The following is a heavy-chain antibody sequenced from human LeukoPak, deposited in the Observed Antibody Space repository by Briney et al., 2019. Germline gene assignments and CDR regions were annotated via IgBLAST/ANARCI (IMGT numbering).Heavy chain of an antibody. CDR1: GFTLSNTW. J-gene: IGHJ4*02. CDR2: PKSKSDGGTA. V-gene: IGHV3-15*01. CDR3: TTVRRWVPDY. D-gene: IGHD4-23*01. Sequence: PGGSLRLSCAASGFTLSNTWMRWVRQAPGKGLEWVGRPKSKSDGGTANYAAPVKGRFTISRDDSGNTLYLQMNSLKTEDTAVYYCTTVRRWVPDYGGQGTLVTVSS.